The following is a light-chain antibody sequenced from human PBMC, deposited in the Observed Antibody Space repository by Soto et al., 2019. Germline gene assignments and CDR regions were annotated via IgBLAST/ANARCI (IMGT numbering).Light chain of an antibody. CDR1: SSDVGAYNY. CDR2: DVR. J-gene: IGLJ1*01. V-gene: IGLV2-14*03. Sequence: QSVLTQPASVSRSPGQSITISCTGTSSDVGAYNYVSWFQQQPGKAPKLTIFDVRSRPSGVSDRFSGSKSGNAASLTISGLQAEDEADYYCHSYTTSNTYVFGTGTKVTVL. CDR3: HSYTTSNTYV.